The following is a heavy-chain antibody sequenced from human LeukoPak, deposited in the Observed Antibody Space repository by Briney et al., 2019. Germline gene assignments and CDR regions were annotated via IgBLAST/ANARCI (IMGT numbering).Heavy chain of an antibody. CDR2: IYSGGTT. D-gene: IGHD3-16*01. CDR3: ASDPGGNQNGFDI. J-gene: IGHJ3*02. V-gene: IGHV3-66*01. CDR1: GFIVSRNY. Sequence: PGGSLRLSCAASGFIVSRNYMSWVRQAPGKGLEGVTVIYSGGTTYYADSVKGRFTVSRDNSKNTLNLHMNSLRADDTAVYYCASDPGGNQNGFDIWGQGTMVTVSS.